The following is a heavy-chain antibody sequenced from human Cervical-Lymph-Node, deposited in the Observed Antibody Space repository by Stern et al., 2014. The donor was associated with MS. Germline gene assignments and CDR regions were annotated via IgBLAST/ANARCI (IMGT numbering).Heavy chain of an antibody. V-gene: IGHV3-30-3*01. CDR1: GFIFSNYA. CDR2: VSNEGSKQ. Sequence: QVQLVQSGGGVVQPGRSLRLSCAASGFIFSNYAMHWVRQAPGKGLDWVAFVSNEGSKQFYADSVKGRFTISRDNANNTLYLQMNSLRPEDTAVYYCGRDTCRGGGCYLGQGILITVSS. D-gene: IGHD2-15*01. J-gene: IGHJ4*02. CDR3: GRDTCRGGGCY.